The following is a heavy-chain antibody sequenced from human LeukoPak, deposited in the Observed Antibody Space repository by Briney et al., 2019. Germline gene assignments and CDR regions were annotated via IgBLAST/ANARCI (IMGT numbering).Heavy chain of an antibody. D-gene: IGHD1-26*01. CDR3: AGGWELLD. J-gene: IGHJ4*02. CDR2: IYYSGST. V-gene: IGHV4-39*07. Sequence: SETLSLTCTVSGGSISSSSYYWGWIRQPPGKGLEWIGSIYYSGSTYYNPSLKSRVTISVDTSKNQFSLKLSSVTAADTAVYYCAGGWELLDWGQGTLVTVSS. CDR1: GGSISSSSYY.